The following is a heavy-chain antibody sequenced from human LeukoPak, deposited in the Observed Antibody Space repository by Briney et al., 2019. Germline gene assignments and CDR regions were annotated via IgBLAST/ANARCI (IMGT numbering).Heavy chain of an antibody. V-gene: IGHV3-7*03. CDR2: MNKDGSEK. CDR1: GFILSNLW. D-gene: IGHD1/OR15-1a*01. Sequence: GGSLRLSCAASGFILSNLWMTWVRQAPGKGPEWVANMNKDGSEKYYVGSVKGRFTISRDTAKNSLYLQMNNLRAEDTALYYCARNNDMDVWGQGTTVIVSS. J-gene: IGHJ6*02. CDR3: ARNNDMDV.